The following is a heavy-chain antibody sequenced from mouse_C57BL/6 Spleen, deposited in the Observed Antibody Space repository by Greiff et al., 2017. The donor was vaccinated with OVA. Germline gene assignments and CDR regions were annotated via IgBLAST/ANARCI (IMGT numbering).Heavy chain of an antibody. CDR2: ISSGSSTI. D-gene: IGHD1-1*01. Sequence: EVKLMESGGGLVKPGGSLKLSCAASGFTFSDYGMHWVRQAPEKGLEWVAYISSGSSTIYYADTVKGRFTISRDNAKNTLFLQMTSLRSEDTAMYYCAREYYYGSSYLFDYWGQGTTLTVSS. CDR1: GFTFSDYG. J-gene: IGHJ2*01. CDR3: AREYYYGSSYLFDY. V-gene: IGHV5-17*01.